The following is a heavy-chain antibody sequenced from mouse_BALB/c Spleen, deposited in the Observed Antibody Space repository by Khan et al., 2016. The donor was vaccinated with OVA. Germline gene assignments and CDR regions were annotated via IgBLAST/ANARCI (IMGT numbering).Heavy chain of an antibody. CDR3: ARSTYRYAFVY. CDR2: IIYTGYT. CDR1: GDSITTGY. Sequence: VQLQQSGPSLVKPSQTLSLTCSVTGDSITTGYWNWIRKFPGNKLEYMGYIIYTGYTYYNPSLKSRISITRHTSNNQYYLQLNSVTDEDTATYYCARSTYRYAFVYWGQVTLVTVSA. V-gene: IGHV3-8*02. J-gene: IGHJ3*01. D-gene: IGHD2-14*01.